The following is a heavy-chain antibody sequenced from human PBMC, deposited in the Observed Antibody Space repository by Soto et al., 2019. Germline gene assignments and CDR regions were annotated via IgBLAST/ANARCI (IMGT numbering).Heavy chain of an antibody. Sequence: QVQLVESGGGAVQPGGSLRLSCAASGSSFTSYPMHWVRQAPGKGREWVAVISYDGSSKDYADSVKGRFTMPRDNPKNTLYLQMNRLTDEDKAVYYCARARPHCSSTTCYNDCYGLDVWGQGTTVTVSS. CDR2: ISYDGSSK. J-gene: IGHJ6*02. CDR1: GSSFTSYP. D-gene: IGHD2-2*02. V-gene: IGHV3-30-3*01. CDR3: ARARPHCSSTTCYNDCYGLDV.